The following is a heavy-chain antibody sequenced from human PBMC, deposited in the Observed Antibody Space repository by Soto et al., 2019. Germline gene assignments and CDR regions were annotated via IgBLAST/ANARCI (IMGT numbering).Heavy chain of an antibody. D-gene: IGHD6-13*01. CDR2: INPSGPSGGSA. J-gene: IGHJ4*02. CDR1: GYTFNSYY. V-gene: IGHV1-46*02. CDR3: ARGVESSSAAPILGY. Sequence: QVQLVQSGAEVKKPGASVKVSCKASGYTFNSYYIHWVRQAPGLGLEWMGIINPSGPSGGSATYAHKFQGRVSVTRDTSRSTVTLELNSLISDDTAVYYCARGVESSSAAPILGYWGQGTLVTVSS.